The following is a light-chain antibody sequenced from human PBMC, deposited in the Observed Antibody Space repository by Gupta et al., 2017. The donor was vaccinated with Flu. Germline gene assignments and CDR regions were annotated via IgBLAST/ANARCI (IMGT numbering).Light chain of an antibody. CDR1: RSISSSH. V-gene: IGKV3-20*01. Sequence: EIVLTQSPGTLSLSPGDRATLSCRASRSISSSHLAWYQQIRGQAPRLLIFGASSRATGIPDRFSGSGSETDFTLTINRLEPADFAVYYCQQDDTSPYTFGQGTKVEIK. CDR3: QQDDTSPYT. J-gene: IGKJ2*01. CDR2: GAS.